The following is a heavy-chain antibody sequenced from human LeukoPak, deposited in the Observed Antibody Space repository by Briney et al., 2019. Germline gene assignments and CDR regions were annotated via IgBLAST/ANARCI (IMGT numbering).Heavy chain of an antibody. D-gene: IGHD1-26*01. CDR3: AREGSRTYSASYRAFDY. CDR1: GGSISSYY. Sequence: SETLSLTCTVSGGSISSYYWSWIRQPPGKGLEWIGYIYYSGSTNYNPSLKSRVTISVDTSKNQFSLKLSSVTAADTAVYYCAREGSRTYSASYRAFDYWGQGTLVTVSS. V-gene: IGHV4-59*12. CDR2: IYYSGST. J-gene: IGHJ4*02.